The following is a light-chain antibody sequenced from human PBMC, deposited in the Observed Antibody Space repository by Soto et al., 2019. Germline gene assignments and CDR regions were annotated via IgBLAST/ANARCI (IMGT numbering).Light chain of an antibody. J-gene: IGLJ1*01. CDR3: CSYAGNKIHYV. V-gene: IGLV2-23*02. Sequence: VRTQPAPGSGSPGQSITIPRAGNSRDVGNFNLVSWYQHHPGKAPKLMIFEVSKRPSGVSNRYSGSKSGNTASLTISGLQAEDEADYYCCSYAGNKIHYVFGTGTKVTVL. CDR2: EVS. CDR1: SRDVGNFNL.